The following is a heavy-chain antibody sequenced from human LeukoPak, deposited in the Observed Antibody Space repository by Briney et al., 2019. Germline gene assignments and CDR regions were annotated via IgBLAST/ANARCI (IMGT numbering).Heavy chain of an antibody. CDR3: ARFGDGYNYEIFCDY. J-gene: IGHJ4*02. CDR2: ISAYNGNT. V-gene: IGHV1-18*01. D-gene: IGHD5-24*01. Sequence: ASVKVSCKASGYTFTSYGISWVRQAPGQGLEWMGWISAYNGNTNYAQKLQGRVTMTTDTSTSTAYMELRSLRSDDTAVYYCARFGDGYNYEIFCDYWGRGTLVTVCS. CDR1: GYTFTSYG.